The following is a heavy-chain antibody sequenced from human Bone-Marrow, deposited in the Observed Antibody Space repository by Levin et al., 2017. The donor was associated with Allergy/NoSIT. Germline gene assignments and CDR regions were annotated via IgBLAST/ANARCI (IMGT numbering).Heavy chain of an antibody. CDR1: EFTVNNNY. CDR3: ARNPGANDWC. CDR2: IYSGGNT. V-gene: IGHV3-66*01. Sequence: PGGSLRLSCAASEFTVNNNYMTWVRQAPGKGLEWVSVIYSGGNTFYTDSVKGRFTISRDNSKNTLYLQMNSLRAEDTAVYYCARNPGANDWCWGQGTLVTVSS. D-gene: IGHD3-9*01. J-gene: IGHJ4*02.